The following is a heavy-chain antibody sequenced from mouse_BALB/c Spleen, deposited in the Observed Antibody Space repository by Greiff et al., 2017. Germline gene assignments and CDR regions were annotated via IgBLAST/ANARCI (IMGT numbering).Heavy chain of an antibody. V-gene: IGHV10-1*02. CDR1: GFTFNTYA. D-gene: IGHD1-2*01. CDR2: IRSKSNNYAT. Sequence: EVQLQESGGGLVQPKGSLKLSCAASGFTFNTYAMNWVRQAPGKGLEWVARIRSKSNNYATYYADSVKDRFTISRDDSQSMLYLQMNNLKTEDTAMYYCVRQRATADWYFDVWGAGTTVTVSS. CDR3: VRQRATADWYFDV. J-gene: IGHJ1*01.